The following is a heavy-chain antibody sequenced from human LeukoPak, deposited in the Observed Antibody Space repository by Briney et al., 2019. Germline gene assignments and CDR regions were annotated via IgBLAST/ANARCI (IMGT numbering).Heavy chain of an antibody. Sequence: SETLSLTCAVYGGSFSGYCWSWIRQPPGKGLEWIGEINHSGSTNYNPSLKSRVTISVDTSKDQFSLKLSSVTAADTAVYYCARGLYYYYYGMDVWGQGTTVTVSS. V-gene: IGHV4-34*01. CDR2: INHSGST. CDR1: GGSFSGYC. J-gene: IGHJ6*02. CDR3: ARGLYYYYYGMDV.